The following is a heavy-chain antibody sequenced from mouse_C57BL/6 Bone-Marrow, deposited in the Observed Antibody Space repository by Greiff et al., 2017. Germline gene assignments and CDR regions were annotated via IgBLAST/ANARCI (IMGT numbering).Heavy chain of an antibody. J-gene: IGHJ1*03. CDR1: GFSLTSYG. V-gene: IGHV2-3*01. CDR3: AKLYSCWYLDD. D-gene: IGHD2-12*01. Sequence: QVQLKESGPGLVAPSQCLSITCTASGFSLTSYGVSWVRQPPGKGLEWLGVICGDGSTNYHSAPISRLSISKDNSKSQVIIKLNSQQTDDTATYCCAKLYSCWYLDDWGTGTTVTVSS. CDR2: ICGDGST.